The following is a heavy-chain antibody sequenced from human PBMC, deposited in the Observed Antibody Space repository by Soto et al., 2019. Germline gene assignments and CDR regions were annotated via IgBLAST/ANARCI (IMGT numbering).Heavy chain of an antibody. Sequence: GASVKVSCKASGYSFTAYFMHWVRQAPGQGLEWMGIVHPSGGNTNYAQKFQGRVTMTWDTSATTVYMELSSLRSDDTAVYYCATQPYSSSSFFFDYWGQGTPVTVSS. CDR1: GYSFTAYF. V-gene: IGHV1-46*01. D-gene: IGHD6-6*01. CDR3: ATQPYSSSSFFFDY. CDR2: VHPSGGNT. J-gene: IGHJ4*02.